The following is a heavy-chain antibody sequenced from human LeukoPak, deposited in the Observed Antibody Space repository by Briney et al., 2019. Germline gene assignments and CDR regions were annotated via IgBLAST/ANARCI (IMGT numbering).Heavy chain of an antibody. V-gene: IGHV1-69*05. Sequence: SVKVTCKASGGTFSSYAISWVRQAPGQGLEWMGGIIPIFGTANYAQKFQGRVTITTDESTSTAYMELSSLRSEDTAVYYCARAAVEYCSGGSCYEVGYFDYWGQGTLVTVSS. J-gene: IGHJ4*02. CDR1: GGTFSSYA. CDR2: IIPIFGTA. D-gene: IGHD2-15*01. CDR3: ARAAVEYCSGGSCYEVGYFDY.